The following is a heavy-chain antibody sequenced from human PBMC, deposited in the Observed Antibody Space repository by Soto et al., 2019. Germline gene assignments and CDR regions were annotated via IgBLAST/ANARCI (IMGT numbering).Heavy chain of an antibody. CDR3: ARHCGIAAAGTCFDY. D-gene: IGHD6-13*01. J-gene: IGHJ4*02. V-gene: IGHV4-59*08. CDR2: IYYSGST. CDR1: GGSISRYY. Sequence: SDTLSLTCTVSGGSISRYYWSWIRQPPGKGLEWIGYIYYSGSTIYNPSLKSRVTISVDTSKNQFSLKLSSVTAADTAVYYCARHCGIAAAGTCFDYWGQGTLVTVSS.